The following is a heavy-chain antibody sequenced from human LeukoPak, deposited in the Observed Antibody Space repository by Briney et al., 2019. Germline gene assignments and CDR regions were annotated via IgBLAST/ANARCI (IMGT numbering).Heavy chain of an antibody. J-gene: IGHJ4*02. CDR2: ISYDGSNK. CDR3: ARMARGSSSWHYFDY. V-gene: IGHV3-30-3*01. Sequence: GRSLRLSCAASGFTFSSYAMHWVRQAPGKGLEWVAVISYDGSNKYYADSVKGRFTISRDNSKNTLYLQMNSLRAEDTAVYYCARMARGSSSWHYFDYWGQGTLVTVSS. CDR1: GFTFSSYA. D-gene: IGHD6-13*01.